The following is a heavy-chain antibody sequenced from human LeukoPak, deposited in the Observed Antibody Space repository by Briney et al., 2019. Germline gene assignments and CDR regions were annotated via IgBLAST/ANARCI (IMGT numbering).Heavy chain of an antibody. Sequence: SGESLKISCKGSGYSFTSYWIGWVRQMPGKGLEWMGIIYPGDSDTRYSPSFQGQVTISADKSISTAYLQWSSLKASDTAMYYCARQRGYCSSTSCYGAGYYFDYWGQGTLVTVSS. V-gene: IGHV5-51*01. CDR2: IYPGDSDT. J-gene: IGHJ4*02. D-gene: IGHD2-2*01. CDR3: ARQRGYCSSTSCYGAGYYFDY. CDR1: GYSFTSYW.